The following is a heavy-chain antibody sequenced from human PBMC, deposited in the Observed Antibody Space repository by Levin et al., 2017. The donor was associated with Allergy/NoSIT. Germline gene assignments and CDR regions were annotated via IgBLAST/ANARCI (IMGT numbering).Heavy chain of an antibody. D-gene: IGHD4-11*01. CDR2: MNPNSGNT. CDR3: ASSDYTVFLAYGMDV. V-gene: IGHV1-8*01. Sequence: GGSLRLSCKASGYTFTSYDINWVRQATGQGLEWMGWMNPNSGNTGYAQKFQGRVTMTRNTSISTAYMELSSLRSEDTAVYYCASSDYTVFLAYGMDVWGQGTTVTVS. CDR1: GYTFTSYD. J-gene: IGHJ6*02.